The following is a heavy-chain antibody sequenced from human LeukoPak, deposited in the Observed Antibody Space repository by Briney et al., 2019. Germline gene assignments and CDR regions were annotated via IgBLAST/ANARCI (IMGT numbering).Heavy chain of an antibody. CDR1: GYTFTSNY. CDR2: ISPSGGST. V-gene: IGHV1-46*01. J-gene: IGHJ4*02. D-gene: IGHD3-22*01. CDR3: ARVRYYDSSGHDY. Sequence: ASVKVSCKAFGYTFTSNYMHWVRQGPGQGPEWMGVISPSGGSTTYAQKFQGRVTLTRDTSTSTAYMELRSLRSDDPAVYYCARVRYYDSSGHDYWGQGTLVTVSS.